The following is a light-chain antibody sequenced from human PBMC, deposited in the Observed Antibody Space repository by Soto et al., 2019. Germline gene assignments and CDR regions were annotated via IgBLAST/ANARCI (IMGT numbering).Light chain of an antibody. Sequence: EITQSAATLVVKKGKRVTLSCRASQSVSSNLAWYQQKPGQAPRLLIYGASTRATGIPDRFSGSGSGTDFTLTISSLQPDDFGTYYCQEYYSYCTFAQGTKVDIK. CDR1: QSVSSN. CDR2: GAS. V-gene: IGKV3-15*01. CDR3: QEYYSYCT. J-gene: IGKJ1*01.